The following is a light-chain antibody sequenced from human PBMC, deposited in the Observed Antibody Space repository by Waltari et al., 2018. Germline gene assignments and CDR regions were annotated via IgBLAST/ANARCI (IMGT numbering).Light chain of an antibody. V-gene: IGKV3-20*01. CDR1: QSVTNN. J-gene: IGKJ1*01. CDR2: DAS. CDR3: QQYGSSPERT. Sequence: ERVMTQSPATLSVSPGERATLSCRASQSVTNNLAWYQQKVGQAPRPLIYDASSRATGIPDRFSGSGSGTDFTLTISRLEPEDFAVYYCQQYGSSPERTFGQGTKVEIK.